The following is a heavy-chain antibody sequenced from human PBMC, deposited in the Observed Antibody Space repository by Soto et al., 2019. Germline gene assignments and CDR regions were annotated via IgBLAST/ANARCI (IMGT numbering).Heavy chain of an antibody. Sequence: EVQLVESGGGLVQPGGSLRLSCAASGFTFSSYWMHWVRQAPGKGLVWVSRINIDGSSTSYADSEKGRFTFSRDNARNTLYLQMNSLRAEDTAVYYCVRDSYYDSVYYGMDVWGQGTTVTVSS. CDR1: GFTFSSYW. CDR2: INIDGSST. V-gene: IGHV3-74*01. J-gene: IGHJ6*02. CDR3: VRDSYYDSVYYGMDV. D-gene: IGHD3-22*01.